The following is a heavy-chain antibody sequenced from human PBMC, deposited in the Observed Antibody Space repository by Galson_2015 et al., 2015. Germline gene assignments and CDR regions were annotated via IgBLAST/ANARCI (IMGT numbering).Heavy chain of an antibody. CDR1: GFTFDDYG. CDR2: VNWNGGST. J-gene: IGHJ4*02. V-gene: IGHV3-20*01. D-gene: IGHD3-10*01. CDR3: ARDVGHYGSGSYSDY. Sequence: SLRLSCAASGFTFDDYGMSWAHQVPGKGLEWVSGVNWNGGSTGYADSVKGRFTISRDNAKNSLYLQMNSLRVDDTALYHCARDVGHYGSGSYSDYWGQGTPVTVSS.